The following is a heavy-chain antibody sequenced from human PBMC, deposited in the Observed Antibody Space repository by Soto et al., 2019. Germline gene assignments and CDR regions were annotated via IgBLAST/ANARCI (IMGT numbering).Heavy chain of an antibody. D-gene: IGHD6-13*01. CDR2: IYYTGST. CDR3: ARGAAAAGHAFDI. J-gene: IGHJ3*02. Sequence: PSETLSLTCPVSGGSFSGYYWRWIRQPPGRGLEGIGQIYYTGSTTYSPSLKSRVTISVDTSKSQFSLNLRSVTAADTAVYYCARGAAAAGHAFDIWGKGTMVT. V-gene: IGHV4-59*01. CDR1: GGSFSGYY.